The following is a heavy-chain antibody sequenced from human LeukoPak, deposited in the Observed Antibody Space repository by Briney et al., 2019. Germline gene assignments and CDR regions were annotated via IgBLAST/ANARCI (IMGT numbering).Heavy chain of an antibody. CDR1: GFTFSDYY. CDR2: ISSSGSTI. CDR3: ARGEIFCSGGSCGDAFDI. Sequence: NAGGSLRLSCAASGFTFSDYYMSWIRQAPGKGLEWVSYISSSGSTIYYADSVKGRFTISRDNAKNSLYLQINSLRAEDTAVYYCARGEIFCSGGSCGDAFDIWGQGTMVTVSS. J-gene: IGHJ3*02. V-gene: IGHV3-11*04. D-gene: IGHD2-15*01.